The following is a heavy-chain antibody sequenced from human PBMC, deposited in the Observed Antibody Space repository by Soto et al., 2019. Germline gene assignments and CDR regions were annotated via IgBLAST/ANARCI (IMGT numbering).Heavy chain of an antibody. J-gene: IGHJ5*02. D-gene: IGHD3-3*01. CDR1: GLTVGSSA. Sequence: EVRLLESGGGLVQPGGSLRLSCAASGLTVGSSAMTWVRQAPGKGLEWISSLSGDGKATYYADSVKGRFTISRDISKNTLFLQMDSMIVEDTAIYFCARITRSWGQGTRVTVSS. CDR2: LSGDGKAT. V-gene: IGHV3-23*01. CDR3: ARITRS.